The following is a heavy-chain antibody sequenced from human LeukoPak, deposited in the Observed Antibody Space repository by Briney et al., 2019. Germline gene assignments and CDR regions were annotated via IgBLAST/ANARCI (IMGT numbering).Heavy chain of an antibody. CDR3: AKDRRYSGDDRYFDY. CDR1: GFTFSSYG. J-gene: IGHJ4*02. Sequence: GGSLRLSCAASGFTFSSYGMHWVRQAPGKGLEWVAFIRYDGNNKYYADSAKGRFTISRDNSKNTLYLQMNSLRAEDTAVYYCAKDRRYSGDDRYFDYWGQGTLVTVSS. V-gene: IGHV3-30*02. D-gene: IGHD5-12*01. CDR2: IRYDGNNK.